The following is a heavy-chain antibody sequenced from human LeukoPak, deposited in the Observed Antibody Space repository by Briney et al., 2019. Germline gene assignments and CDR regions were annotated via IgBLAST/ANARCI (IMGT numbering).Heavy chain of an antibody. V-gene: IGHV4-34*01. J-gene: IGHJ6*02. CDR2: INHSGST. Sequence: PSETLSLTCAVYGGSFSGYYWSWIRQPPGKGLEWIGEINHSGSTNYNPSLKSRATISVDTSKNQFSLKLSSVTAADTAVYYCARGNGYYYYYGMDVWGQGTTVTVSS. CDR3: ARGNGYYYYYGMDV. CDR1: GGSFSGYY.